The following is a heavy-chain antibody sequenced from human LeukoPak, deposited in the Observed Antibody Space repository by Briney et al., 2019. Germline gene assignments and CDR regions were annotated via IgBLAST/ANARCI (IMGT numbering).Heavy chain of an antibody. J-gene: IGHJ4*02. CDR2: ISGSGGST. Sequence: GGSLRLSCAASGFTFSSYAMSWVRQAPGKGLEWVSAISGSGGSTYYADPVKGRFTISRDNSKNTLYLQMNSLRAEDTAVYYCAKDGSSGWYAVDYFDYWGQGTLVTVSS. CDR1: GFTFSSYA. CDR3: AKDGSSGWYAVDYFDY. D-gene: IGHD6-19*01. V-gene: IGHV3-23*01.